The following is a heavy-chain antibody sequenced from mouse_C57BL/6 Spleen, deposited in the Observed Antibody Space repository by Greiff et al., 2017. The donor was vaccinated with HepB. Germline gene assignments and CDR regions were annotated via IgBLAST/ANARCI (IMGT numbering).Heavy chain of an antibody. J-gene: IGHJ4*01. CDR1: GFNIKDYY. V-gene: IGHV14-2*01. CDR3: ARAYYYGSSPYAMDY. CDR2: IDPEDGET. D-gene: IGHD1-1*01. Sequence: VHVKQSGAELVKPGASVKLSCTASGFNIKDYYMHWVKQRTEQGLEWIGRIDPEDGETKYAPKFQGKATITADTSSNTAYLQLSSLTSEDTAVYYCARAYYYGSSPYAMDYWGQGTSVTVSS.